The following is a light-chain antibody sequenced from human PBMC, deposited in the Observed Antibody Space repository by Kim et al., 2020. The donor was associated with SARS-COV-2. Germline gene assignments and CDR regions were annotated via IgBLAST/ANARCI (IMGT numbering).Light chain of an antibody. CDR1: QDIKNY. V-gene: IGKV1-33*01. Sequence: ASVGDRVTITCQASQDIKNYLNWYQQKPGKAPQLLIYDASYLESGVSLRFSGSGSGTDFTFTITSLQPEDSATYYCQQYDNLPITFGQGTRLEIK. CDR3: QQYDNLPIT. J-gene: IGKJ5*01. CDR2: DAS.